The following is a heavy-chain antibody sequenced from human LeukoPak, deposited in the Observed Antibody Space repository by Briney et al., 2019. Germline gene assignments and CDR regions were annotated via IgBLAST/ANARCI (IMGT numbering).Heavy chain of an antibody. Sequence: GASGKVSCKASGYTFTSYAMHWVRQAPGQRLEWMGWINAGNGNTRYSQEFQGRVTITRDTSASTAYMELSSLRSEDMAVYYCARGRYSYGAFYYMDVWGKGTTVTVSS. CDR3: ARGRYSYGAFYYMDV. CDR2: INAGNGNT. V-gene: IGHV1-3*03. D-gene: IGHD5-18*01. J-gene: IGHJ6*03. CDR1: GYTFTSYA.